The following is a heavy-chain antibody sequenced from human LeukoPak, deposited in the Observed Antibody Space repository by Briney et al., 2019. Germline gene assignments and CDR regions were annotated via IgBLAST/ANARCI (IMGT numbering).Heavy chain of an antibody. V-gene: IGHV3-74*01. Sequence: GGSLRLSCAASGFTFSSYWMPWVRQAPGKGLVWVSRINTDGSSTSYADSVKGRFTISRDNAKNTLYLQMNSLRAEDTAVYYCAREPVLYCSSTSCFNWFDPWGQGTLVTVSS. J-gene: IGHJ5*02. CDR1: GFTFSSYW. CDR2: INTDGSST. D-gene: IGHD2-2*01. CDR3: AREPVLYCSSTSCFNWFDP.